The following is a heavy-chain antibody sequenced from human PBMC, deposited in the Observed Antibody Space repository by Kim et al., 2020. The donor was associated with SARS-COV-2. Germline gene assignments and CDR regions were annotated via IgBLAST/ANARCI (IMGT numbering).Heavy chain of an antibody. Sequence: SVKVSCKASGGTFSSYAISWVRQAPGQGLEWMGGIIPIFGTANYAQKFQGRVPITADESTSTAYMELSSLRSEDTAVYYCARDWKQAYYGSGSYRSVAPDAFDSWGRGTVVTVSS. D-gene: IGHD3-10*01. J-gene: IGHJ3*02. CDR2: IIPIFGTA. CDR1: GGTFSSYA. V-gene: IGHV1-69*13. CDR3: ARDWKQAYYGSGSYRSVAPDAFDS.